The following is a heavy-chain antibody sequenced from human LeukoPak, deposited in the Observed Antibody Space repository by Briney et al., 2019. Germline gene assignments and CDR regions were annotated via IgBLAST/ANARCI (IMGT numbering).Heavy chain of an antibody. Sequence: ASVKVSCKASEYTFSNYALQWVRQAPGQRPEWMGWINAGNGNTQYSQKFQRRVTITRNTSISTAYMELSSLRSEDTAVYYCARARGTIFGVVFGAFDIWGQGTMVTVSS. CDR3: ARARGTIFGVVFGAFDI. CDR2: INAGNGNT. CDR1: EYTFSNYA. D-gene: IGHD3-3*01. J-gene: IGHJ3*02. V-gene: IGHV1-3*01.